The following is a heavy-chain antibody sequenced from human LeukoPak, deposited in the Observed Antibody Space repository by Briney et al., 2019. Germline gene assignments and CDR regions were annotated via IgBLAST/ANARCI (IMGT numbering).Heavy chain of an antibody. J-gene: IGHJ4*02. CDR2: IHYSGST. CDR3: ARAKYNSGWYLDY. D-gene: IGHD6-19*01. V-gene: IGHV4-31*03. Sequence: RSSETLSLTCTVSGGSNSSGDYYWTWIRQHPGKGLEWIGYIHYSGSTYYNPSLKSRLTISVDTSKNQFSLKVSSVTAADTAVYYCARAKYNSGWYLDYWGQGTLVTVSS. CDR1: GGSNSSGDYY.